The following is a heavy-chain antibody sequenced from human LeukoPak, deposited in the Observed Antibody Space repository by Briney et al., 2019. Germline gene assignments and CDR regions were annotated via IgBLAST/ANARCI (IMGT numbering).Heavy chain of an antibody. V-gene: IGHV4-34*01. CDR3: ARLPPGGYSYGYPYYYYGMDV. Sequence: SETLSFTCAVYGGSFSGYYWSWIRQPPGKGLEWIGEINHSGSTNYNPSLKSRVTISVDTSKNQFSLKLSSVTAADTAVYYCARLPPGGYSYGYPYYYYGMDVWGKGTTVTVSS. J-gene: IGHJ6*04. D-gene: IGHD5-18*01. CDR1: GGSFSGYY. CDR2: INHSGST.